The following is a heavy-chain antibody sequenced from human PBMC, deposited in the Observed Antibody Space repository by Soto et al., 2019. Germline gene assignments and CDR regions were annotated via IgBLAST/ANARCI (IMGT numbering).Heavy chain of an antibody. Sequence: QVQLVESGGGVVQPGRSLRLSCAASGFTFSSYAMHWVRQAPGKGLEWVAVISYDGSNKYYADSVKGRFTISRDNSKNTLDLEMDSLRPEDTAVYYCARVRLRYNWNAFPYYYYGMGVWGQGTTVTVSS. V-gene: IGHV3-30-3*01. CDR1: GFTFSSYA. D-gene: IGHD1-1*01. CDR2: ISYDGSNK. CDR3: ARVRLRYNWNAFPYYYYGMGV. J-gene: IGHJ6*02.